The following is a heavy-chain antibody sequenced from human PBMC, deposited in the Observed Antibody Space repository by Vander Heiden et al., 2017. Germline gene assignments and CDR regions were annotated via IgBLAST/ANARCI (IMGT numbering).Heavy chain of an antibody. CDR2: ISWNSGSI. J-gene: IGHJ6*02. CDR1: GFTFDDYA. CDR3: AKDHVGSTSWDYYYYGMDV. V-gene: IGHV3-9*01. D-gene: IGHD2-2*01. Sequence: LVESGGGLVQPGRSLRLSCAASGFTFDDYALQWVRQAPVKGLEWVSGISWNSGSIGYADSVKGRFTISRDNAKNALYLQMNSLRAEDTALYYCAKDHVGSTSWDYYYYGMDVWGQGTTVTVSS.